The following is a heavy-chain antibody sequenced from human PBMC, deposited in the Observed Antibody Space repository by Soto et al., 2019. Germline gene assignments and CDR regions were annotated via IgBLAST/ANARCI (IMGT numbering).Heavy chain of an antibody. CDR2: IYPGDSDT. V-gene: IGHV5-51*01. CDR3: ARHISNCRYSDYEADG. CDR1: RYTFTDYW. J-gene: IGHJ6*02. D-gene: IGHD4-17*01. Sequence: GESLTISCKGSRYTFTDYWIGWLRQLPGKGLEWMGIIYPGDSDTRYSPSFQGHVTITVDKSTSTAYLQWNTLKASDTAMYYCARHISNCRYSDYEADGRGLGTTVTV.